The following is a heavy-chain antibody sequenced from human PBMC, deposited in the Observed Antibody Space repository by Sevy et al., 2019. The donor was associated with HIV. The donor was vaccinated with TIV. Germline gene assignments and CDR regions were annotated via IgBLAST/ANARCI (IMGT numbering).Heavy chain of an antibody. D-gene: IGHD3-22*01. CDR2: FDPEDGET. V-gene: IGHV1-24*01. CDR1: GYTLTALS. Sequence: ASVKVSCKVSGYTLTALSMHWVRQAPGKGLEWMGTFDPEDGETRFAQKFQGRVTMTEDTSTDTAYMELSSLRSEDTAVYFCATTKHYYDSRGYPFDHWGQGALVTVSS. J-gene: IGHJ4*02. CDR3: ATTKHYYDSRGYPFDH.